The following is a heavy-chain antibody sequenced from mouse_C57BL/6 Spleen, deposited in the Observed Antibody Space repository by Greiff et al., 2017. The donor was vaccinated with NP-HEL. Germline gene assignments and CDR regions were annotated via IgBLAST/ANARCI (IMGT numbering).Heavy chain of an antibody. J-gene: IGHJ2*01. CDR1: GYTFTSYY. D-gene: IGHD4-1*01. V-gene: IGHV14-2*01. CDR2: IDPEDGET. CDR3: ARNSLTGYYFDY. Sequence: VQLQQPGAELVKPGASVKVSCKASGYTFTSYYMHWVKQRTEQGLEWIGRIDPEDGETKYAPKFQGKATITADTSSNTAYLQLSSLTSEDTAVYYCARNSLTGYYFDYWGQGTTLTVSS.